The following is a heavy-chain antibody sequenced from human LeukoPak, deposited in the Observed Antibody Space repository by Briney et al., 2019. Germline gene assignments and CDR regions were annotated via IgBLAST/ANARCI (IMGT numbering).Heavy chain of an antibody. CDR1: GFTFSSYA. Sequence: PGGSLRLSCAASGFTFSSYAMHWVRQAPGKGLEWVAVISYDGSNKYYADSVKGRFTISRDNSKNTPYLQMNSLRAEDTAVYYCARGSDILTGYTPDYWGQGTLVTVSS. D-gene: IGHD3-9*01. CDR2: ISYDGSNK. J-gene: IGHJ4*02. V-gene: IGHV3-30-3*01. CDR3: ARGSDILTGYTPDY.